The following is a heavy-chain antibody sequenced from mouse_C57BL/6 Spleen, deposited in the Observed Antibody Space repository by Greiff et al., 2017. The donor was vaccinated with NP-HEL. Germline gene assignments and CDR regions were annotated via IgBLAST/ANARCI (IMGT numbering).Heavy chain of an antibody. CDR1: GYSITSGYY. Sequence: VQLKESGPGLVKPSPSLSLTCSVTGYSITSGYYWNWIRQFPGNKLEWMGYISYDGSNNYNPSLKNRISITRDTSKNQFFLKLNSVTTEDTATYYCARSYFYAMDYWGQGTSVTVSS. V-gene: IGHV3-6*01. D-gene: IGHD1-1*01. CDR2: ISYDGSN. J-gene: IGHJ4*01. CDR3: ARSYFYAMDY.